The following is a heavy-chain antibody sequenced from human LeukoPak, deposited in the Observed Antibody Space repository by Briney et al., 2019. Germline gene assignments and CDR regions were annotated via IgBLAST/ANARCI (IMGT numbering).Heavy chain of an antibody. CDR2: ISSSSNYM. V-gene: IGHV3-21*01. J-gene: IGHJ4*02. D-gene: IGHD1-7*01. CDR1: GFTFSRNA. Sequence: AGGSLRLSCAASGFTFSRNAMNWVRQAPGKGLEWVSFISSSSNYMSYADSVKGRFTISRDNAKNSLYLQMNSLRAEDTAVYYCGRTFGRRKQQFELWGQGTLVTVSA. CDR3: GRTFGRRKQQFEL.